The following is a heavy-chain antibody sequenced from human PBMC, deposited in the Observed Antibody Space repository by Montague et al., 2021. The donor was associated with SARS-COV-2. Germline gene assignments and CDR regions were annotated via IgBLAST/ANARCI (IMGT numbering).Heavy chain of an antibody. CDR1: GGSISSSSYY. V-gene: IGHV4-39*01. J-gene: IGHJ4*02. D-gene: IGHD6-19*01. CDR2: IYYRGST. CDR3: ATQEDPSGWIPGPFDF. Sequence: SEILSLTCTVSGGSISSSSYYWAWIRQPPGKGLEWIGSIYYRGSTYYNPSLKSRVIISVDTSKNQLSLKLSSVTAADTAVYYCATQEDPSGWIPGPFDFWGQGTLLTVSS.